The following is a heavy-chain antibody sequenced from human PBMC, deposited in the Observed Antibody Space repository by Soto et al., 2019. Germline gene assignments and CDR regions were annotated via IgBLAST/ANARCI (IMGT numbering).Heavy chain of an antibody. V-gene: IGHV1-69*02. CDR1: GGTFSSYT. J-gene: IGHJ3*02. D-gene: IGHD4-17*01. CDR3: ARTALTNYGDYEHAFDI. Sequence: GASVKVSCKASGGTFSSYTISWVRQAPGQGLEWMGRIIPILGIANYAQKFQGRVTITADKSTSTAYMELSSLRSEDTAVYYCARTALTNYGDYEHAFDIWGQGTMVTVSS. CDR2: IIPILGIA.